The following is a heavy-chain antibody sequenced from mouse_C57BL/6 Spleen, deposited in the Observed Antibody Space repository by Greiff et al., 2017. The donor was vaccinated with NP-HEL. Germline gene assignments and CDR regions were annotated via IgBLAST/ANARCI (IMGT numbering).Heavy chain of an antibody. V-gene: IGHV1-69*01. D-gene: IGHD1-1*01. Sequence: QVQLQQPGAELVMPGASVKLSCKASGYTFTSYWMHWVKQRPGQGLEWIGEIDPSDSYTNYNQKFKGKSTLTVDKSSSTAYMQLSSLTSEDSAVYYCERQRFIPTVVNAMDGWGNGTTVT. CDR2: IDPSDSYT. J-gene: IGHJ4*01. CDR1: GYTFTSYW. CDR3: ERQRFIPTVVNAMDG.